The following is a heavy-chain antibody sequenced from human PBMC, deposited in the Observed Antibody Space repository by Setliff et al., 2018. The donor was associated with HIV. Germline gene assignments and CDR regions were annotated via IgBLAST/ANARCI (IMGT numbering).Heavy chain of an antibody. J-gene: IGHJ3*01. Sequence: PGESLTISCKTSGYSFSSHWIGWVRQMPGKGLEWMGIIYPADSDTTYSPSLQGQVTISVDKSITTAYLQWRRLKASDTAMYFCARVIVGSKDAFDVWGQGTMVTVSS. CDR1: GYSFSSHW. CDR3: ARVIVGSKDAFDV. CDR2: IYPADSDT. V-gene: IGHV5-51*01. D-gene: IGHD1-26*01.